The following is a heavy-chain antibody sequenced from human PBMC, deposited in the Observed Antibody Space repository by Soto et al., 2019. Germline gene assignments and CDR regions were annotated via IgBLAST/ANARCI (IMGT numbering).Heavy chain of an antibody. Sequence: EVQLVESGGGLVQPGGSLRLSCAASGFTFSSYWMSWVRQAPGKGLEWVANIKQDGSEKYYVDSVKGRFTISRDNAKNSLYLRMNSLRAEDTAVYYCAREESDYGDYGNWFDPWGQGTPVTVSS. V-gene: IGHV3-7*01. CDR3: AREESDYGDYGNWFDP. CDR2: IKQDGSEK. D-gene: IGHD4-17*01. CDR1: GFTFSSYW. J-gene: IGHJ5*02.